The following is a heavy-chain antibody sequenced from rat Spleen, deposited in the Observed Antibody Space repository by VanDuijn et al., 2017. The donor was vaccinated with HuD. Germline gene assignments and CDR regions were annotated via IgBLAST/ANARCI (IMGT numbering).Heavy chain of an antibody. V-gene: IGHV5-19*01. D-gene: IGHD1-2*01. J-gene: IGHJ1*01. CDR3: TTGTIAAPYWYFDL. CDR2: ISPTGGDTT. CDR1: GFTFNNYG. Sequence: EVQLVESGGGLVQPGRSLRLSCAASGFTFNNYGMHWIRQAPTKGLEWVTSISPTGGDTTFYRDSVKGRFTISRDNAKGTLYLQMDSLRSEDTATYYCTTGTIAAPYWYFDLWGPGTMVTVSS.